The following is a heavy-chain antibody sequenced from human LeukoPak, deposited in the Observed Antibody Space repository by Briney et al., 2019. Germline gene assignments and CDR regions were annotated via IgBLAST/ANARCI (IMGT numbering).Heavy chain of an antibody. V-gene: IGHV3-23*01. D-gene: IGHD1-26*01. CDR1: GFTFSSYA. CDR3: AKDISGTYPYCFDY. Sequence: GGSLRLSCAAPGFTFSSYAMSWVRQAPGKGLEWVSAISGSGGSTYYADSVKGRFTISRDNFRNTLYLQMNSLRAEDTAVYYCAKDISGTYPYCFDYWGQGTLVTVSS. CDR2: ISGSGGST. J-gene: IGHJ4*02.